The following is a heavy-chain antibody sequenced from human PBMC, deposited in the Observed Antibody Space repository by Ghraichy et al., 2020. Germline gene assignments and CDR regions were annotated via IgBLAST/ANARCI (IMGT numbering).Heavy chain of an antibody. J-gene: IGHJ4*03. V-gene: IGHV4-39*02. CDR3: AREPTYSPSLPCYNGRRVDDCYGVFHF. CDR2: LHYSGGESA. D-gene: IGHD2-21*02. Sequence: SETLSLTCTVSGASITSNSDFWGWIRQPPGKGLEWIASLHYSGGESAYYFTNPLLGGCVTMSVDTSKSQFSLNLGSATAADSAVYYCAREPTYSPSLPCYNGRRVDDCYGVFHFWGRGTVVTVSS. CDR1: GASITSNSDF.